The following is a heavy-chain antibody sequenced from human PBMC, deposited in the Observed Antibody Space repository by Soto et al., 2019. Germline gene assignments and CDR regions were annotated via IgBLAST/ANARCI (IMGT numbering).Heavy chain of an antibody. V-gene: IGHV3-7*01. Sequence: EVQLVESGEGLVQPGGPLRLSCTASGFTFSASWMTWVRQAPGKGLEWVARIKPDESEKKYADSVKGRFSISRDNAKNSMYLQMDSLGGEDTAVYYCVRGGSNYASWGQGTLVTVSS. CDR1: GFTFSASW. CDR3: VRGGSNYAS. CDR2: IKPDESEK. J-gene: IGHJ5*02. D-gene: IGHD4-4*01.